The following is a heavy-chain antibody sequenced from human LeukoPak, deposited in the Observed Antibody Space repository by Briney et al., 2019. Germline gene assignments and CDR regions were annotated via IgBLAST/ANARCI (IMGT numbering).Heavy chain of an antibody. Sequence: ASVKVSCKASGGTFSSYAISWVRQAPGQGLEWMGGIIPIIGTANYAQKFQGRVTITADESTSTAYMELSSLRSEDTAVYYCARNYYETGNWFDPWGQGTLVTVSS. CDR2: IIPIIGTA. V-gene: IGHV1-69*13. J-gene: IGHJ5*02. CDR3: ARNYYETGNWFDP. CDR1: GGTFSSYA. D-gene: IGHD3-22*01.